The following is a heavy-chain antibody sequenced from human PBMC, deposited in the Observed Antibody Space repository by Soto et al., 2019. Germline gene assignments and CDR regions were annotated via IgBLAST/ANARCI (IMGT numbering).Heavy chain of an antibody. Sequence: ASVKVSCKTSGYTFTKYVVDWVRQAPGQGLEWMGWINSGNGNTKYSEKFQGRVTITRDTSASTAYMELNSLTSEDTAVYYCARGLTIFGVVIGYWGQGTLVTVSS. CDR2: INSGNGNT. D-gene: IGHD3-3*01. V-gene: IGHV1-3*01. CDR3: ARGLTIFGVVIGY. J-gene: IGHJ4*02. CDR1: GYTFTKYV.